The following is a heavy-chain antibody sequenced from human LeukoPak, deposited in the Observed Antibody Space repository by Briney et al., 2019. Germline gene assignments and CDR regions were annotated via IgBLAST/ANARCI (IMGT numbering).Heavy chain of an antibody. CDR2: ISYDGSNK. CDR3: ARDFGGYSGYEPIYFDY. Sequence: PGRSLRLSCAASGFTFSSYAMHWVRQAPGKGLEWVAVISYDGSNKYYADSVKGRFTISRDNSKNTLYLQMNSLRAEDTAVYHCARDFGGYSGYEPIYFDYWGQGTLVTVSS. V-gene: IGHV3-30*04. J-gene: IGHJ4*02. CDR1: GFTFSSYA. D-gene: IGHD5-12*01.